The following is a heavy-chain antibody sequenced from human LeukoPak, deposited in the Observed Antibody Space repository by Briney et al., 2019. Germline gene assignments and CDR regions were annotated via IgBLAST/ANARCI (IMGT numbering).Heavy chain of an antibody. V-gene: IGHV4-30-2*01. Sequence: PSETLSLTCAVSGGSISSGGYSWSWIRQPPGKGLEWIGYIYHSGSTYYNPSLKSRVTISVDRSKNQFSLKLSSVTAADTAVYYCARVNGFGELLGEYYFDYWGQGTLVTVSS. CDR2: IYHSGST. CDR3: ARVNGFGELLGEYYFDY. J-gene: IGHJ4*02. D-gene: IGHD3-10*01. CDR1: GGSISSGGYS.